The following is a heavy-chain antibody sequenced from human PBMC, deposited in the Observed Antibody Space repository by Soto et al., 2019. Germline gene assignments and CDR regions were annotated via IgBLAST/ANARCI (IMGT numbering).Heavy chain of an antibody. J-gene: IGHJ5*02. CDR3: ARGPHYDSSGWFDP. Sequence: QVQLQESGPGLVKPSQTLSLTCTVSGGSISSGGYYWSWIRQHPGKGLEWIGYIYYSGSTYYNPSLRSRVNISVDTSKNQFPLKLSSVTAADTAVYYCARGPHYDSSGWFDPWGQGTPVTLSS. V-gene: IGHV4-31*03. CDR1: GGSISSGGYY. D-gene: IGHD3-22*01. CDR2: IYYSGST.